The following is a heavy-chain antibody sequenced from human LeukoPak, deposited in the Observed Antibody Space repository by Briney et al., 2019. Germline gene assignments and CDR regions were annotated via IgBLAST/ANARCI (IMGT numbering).Heavy chain of an antibody. V-gene: IGHV4-39*01. CDR3: AKHGEDDSGYYADFFDH. J-gene: IGHJ4*02. Sequence: SETLSLTCTVSGGAINTKTHYWACIRQTPGKGLEWIGSVFYNRNTYYNPSLKSRVTISVDTSKNQFSLRLTSVTAADTAVYYCAKHGEDDSGYYADFFDHYGQGTLVTVSS. CDR2: VFYNRNT. D-gene: IGHD3-22*01. CDR1: GGAINTKTHY.